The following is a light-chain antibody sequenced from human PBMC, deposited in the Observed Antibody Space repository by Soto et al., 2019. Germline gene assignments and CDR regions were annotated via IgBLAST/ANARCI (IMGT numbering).Light chain of an antibody. Sequence: EIVLTQSPGTLSLSPGERATLFCRASQTVRNNYLALYQQRPGQAPRLLIYGASTRATGIPARFSGSGSGTEFTLTISSLQSEDFAVYYCQQYNNWPPVTFGPGTKVDIK. V-gene: IGKV3-15*01. CDR2: GAS. J-gene: IGKJ3*01. CDR1: QTVRNN. CDR3: QQYNNWPPVT.